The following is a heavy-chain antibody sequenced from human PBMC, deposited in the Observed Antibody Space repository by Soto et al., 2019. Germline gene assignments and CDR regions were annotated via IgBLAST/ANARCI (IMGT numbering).Heavy chain of an antibody. CDR2: VYHSGST. Sequence: QVQLQESGPGLVKPSGTLSLTCAVSGGSISTSNWWSWVRQPPGKGLEWIGEVYHSGSTNYNPSFQSRVALSVDKATNQFSLKLNSVPAAETALYSCAGTSTSGSRFACGGQGGLVAVSS. D-gene: IGHD1-1*01. V-gene: IGHV4-4*02. CDR3: AGTSTSGSRFAC. CDR1: GGSISTSNW. J-gene: IGHJ4*02.